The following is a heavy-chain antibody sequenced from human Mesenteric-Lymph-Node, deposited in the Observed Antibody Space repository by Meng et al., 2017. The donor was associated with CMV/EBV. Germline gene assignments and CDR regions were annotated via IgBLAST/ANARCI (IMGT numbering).Heavy chain of an antibody. Sequence: SGFSLSTSGGGLGWIRQPPGKALEWLALLFWDGDSRYRPSLKRRLTIDQDTSKNQVVLTLTNVDPADTATYYCAHRLNNWNGGAFDYWGQGALVTVSS. CDR1: GFSLSTSGGG. J-gene: IGHJ4*02. CDR2: LFWDGDS. D-gene: IGHD1-20*01. V-gene: IGHV2-5*02. CDR3: AHRLNNWNGGAFDY.